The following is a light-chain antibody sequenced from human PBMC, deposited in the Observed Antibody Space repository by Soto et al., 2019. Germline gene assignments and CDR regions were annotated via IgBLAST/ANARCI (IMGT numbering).Light chain of an antibody. V-gene: IGLV1-44*01. Sequence: QSVLTQPPSASGTPGQRVTISCSGSSSNIGSNSVNWYQQLPGTAPKLLIHSKNQRPSGVPDRFSGSKSGTSASLAISGLQSEDEADYYYAAWDDSLNGYVFGTGTKVTVL. CDR3: AAWDDSLNGYV. CDR1: SSNIGSNS. CDR2: SKN. J-gene: IGLJ1*01.